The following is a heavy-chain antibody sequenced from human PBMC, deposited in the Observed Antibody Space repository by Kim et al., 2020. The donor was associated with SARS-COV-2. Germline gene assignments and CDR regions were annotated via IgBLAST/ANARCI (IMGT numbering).Heavy chain of an antibody. V-gene: IGHV5-51*01. D-gene: IGHD2-15*01. CDR2: IYPGDSDT. Sequence: GESLKISCKGSGYSFTSYWIGWVRQMPGKGLEWMGIIYPGDSDTRYSPSFQGQVTISADKSISTAYLQWRSLKASDTAMYYCARDYCSGGSCHYYYYGMDVWGQGTTVTVSS. CDR3: ARDYCSGGSCHYYYYGMDV. J-gene: IGHJ6*02. CDR1: GYSFTSYW.